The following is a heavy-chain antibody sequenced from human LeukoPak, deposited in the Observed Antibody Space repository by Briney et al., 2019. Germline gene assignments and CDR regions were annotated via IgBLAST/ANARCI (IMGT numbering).Heavy chain of an antibody. CDR1: GVSISSSSYN. V-gene: IGHV4-61*05. D-gene: IGHD5-12*01. J-gene: IGHJ5*02. CDR3: ARDPTVATHRFHDNWFDP. Sequence: SETLSLTCTVSGVSISSSSYNWGWIRQPPGKGLEWIAYIYYSGSTNYNPSLKSRVTISVDTSKNQFSLKLSSVTAADTAVYYCARDPTVATHRFHDNWFDPWGQGTLVTVSS. CDR2: IYYSGST.